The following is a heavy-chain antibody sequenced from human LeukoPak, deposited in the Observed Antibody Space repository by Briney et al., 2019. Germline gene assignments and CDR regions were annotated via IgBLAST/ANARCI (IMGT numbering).Heavy chain of an antibody. V-gene: IGHV4-4*07. CDR2: IHTNGGT. CDR3: SRGGGYGDY. D-gene: IGHD5-12*01. CDR1: GASITSFY. Sequence: SETLSLTCTVSGASITSFYYNWIRQSARKGLEWIGRIHTNGGTDYRPSLNSRVTMSVDTSKKQISLKLTSVTAADTAVYFCSRGGGYGDYWGQGILVTVSS. J-gene: IGHJ4*02.